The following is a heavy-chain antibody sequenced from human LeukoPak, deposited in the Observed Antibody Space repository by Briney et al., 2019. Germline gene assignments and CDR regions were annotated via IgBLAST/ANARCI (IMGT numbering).Heavy chain of an antibody. CDR3: ARGLNYYDSSGYYR. J-gene: IGHJ4*02. V-gene: IGHV4-59*11. Sequence: SETLSLTCTVSGGSISSHYWSWIRQPPGKGLEWIGYIYYSGSTNYNPSLKSRVTTSVDTSKNQFSLKLSSVTAADTAVYYCARGLNYYDSSGYYRWGQGTLVTVSS. CDR2: IYYSGST. D-gene: IGHD3-22*01. CDR1: GGSISSHY.